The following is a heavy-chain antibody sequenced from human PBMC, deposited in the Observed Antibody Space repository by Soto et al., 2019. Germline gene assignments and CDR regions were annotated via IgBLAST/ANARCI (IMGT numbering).Heavy chain of an antibody. D-gene: IGHD6-13*01. CDR2: ISGSGGST. Sequence: SCAASGFTFSSYAISWVRQAPGKGLEWVSAISGSGGSTYYADSVKGRFTISRDNSKNTLYLQMNSLRAEDTAVYYCAYSSTPFDYWGQGALVTVSS. CDR3: AYSSTPFDY. J-gene: IGHJ4*02. V-gene: IGHV3-23*01. CDR1: GFTFSSYA.